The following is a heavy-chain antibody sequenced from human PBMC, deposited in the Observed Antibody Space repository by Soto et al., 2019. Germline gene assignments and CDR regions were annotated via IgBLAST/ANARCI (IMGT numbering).Heavy chain of an antibody. CDR2: ISWNGSSI. D-gene: IGHD3-16*01. J-gene: IGHJ4*02. CDR3: ARDPFFGAIDF. V-gene: IGHV3-9*01. CDR1: GFTFDDYA. Sequence: GGSLRLSCAASGFTFDDYAMHWVRQAPGKGLEWVADISWNGSSINYADSVKGRVTISRDNAKNSVYLQMNSLRAEDTAVYYCARDPFFGAIDFWGLGTLVTVSS.